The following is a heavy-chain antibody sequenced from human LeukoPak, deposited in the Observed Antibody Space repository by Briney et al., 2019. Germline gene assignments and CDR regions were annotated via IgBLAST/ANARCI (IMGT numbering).Heavy chain of an antibody. Sequence: AGGSLRLSCAGSGFTSDDCAMHWVRQAPGKGLERVSGISWNSGSIGYADSVKGRFTISRDNAKNSLYLQMNSLRAEDTALYYCAKGRGYELPLDNWGQGTLVTVSS. D-gene: IGHD2-2*01. CDR2: ISWNSGSI. J-gene: IGHJ4*02. CDR3: AKGRGYELPLDN. V-gene: IGHV3-9*02. CDR1: GFTSDDCA.